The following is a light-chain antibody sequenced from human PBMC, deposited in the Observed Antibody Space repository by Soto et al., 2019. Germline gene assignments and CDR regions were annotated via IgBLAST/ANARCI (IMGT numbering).Light chain of an antibody. CDR3: CSYTSSRDYV. CDR1: SSDVGGYNY. Sequence: QSVLTQPASVSGSPGQSITIACTGTSSDVGGYNYVSWYRQHPGKAPELMIYDVSNRPSGVSNRFSASKSGNTASLTISGLQAEDEADYYCCSYTSSRDYVFGTGTKVTVL. V-gene: IGLV2-14*03. J-gene: IGLJ1*01. CDR2: DVS.